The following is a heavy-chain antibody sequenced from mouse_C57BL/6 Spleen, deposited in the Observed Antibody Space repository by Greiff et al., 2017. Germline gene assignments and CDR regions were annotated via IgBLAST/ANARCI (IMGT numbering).Heavy chain of an antibody. CDR1: GYSITSGYY. J-gene: IGHJ3*01. CDR3: ARDGTLWFAY. Sequence: VQLVESGPGLVKPSQSLSLTCSVTGYSITSGYYWNWIRQFPGNKLEWMGYISYDGSNNYNPSLKNRISITRDTSKNQFFLKLNSVTTEDTATYYCARDGTLWFAYWGQGTLVTVSA. V-gene: IGHV3-6*01. CDR2: ISYDGSN. D-gene: IGHD3-3*01.